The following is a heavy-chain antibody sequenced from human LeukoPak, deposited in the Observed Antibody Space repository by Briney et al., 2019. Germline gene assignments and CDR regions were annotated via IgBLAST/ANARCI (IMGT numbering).Heavy chain of an antibody. CDR1: EFTFSSYG. Sequence: GGSLRLSCAASEFTFSSYGMHWVRQAPGKGLEWVAVIWYDGSNKYYADSVKGRFTISRDNSKNTLYLQMNSLRAEDTAVYYCAKAPVDTAHYWGQGTLVTVSS. V-gene: IGHV3-33*06. D-gene: IGHD5-18*01. J-gene: IGHJ4*02. CDR2: IWYDGSNK. CDR3: AKAPVDTAHY.